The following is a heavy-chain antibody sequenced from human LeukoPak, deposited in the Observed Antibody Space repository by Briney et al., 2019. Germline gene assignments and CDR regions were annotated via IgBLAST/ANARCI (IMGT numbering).Heavy chain of an antibody. CDR2: IYTSGST. D-gene: IGHD2-15*01. Sequence: SETLSLTCTVSGGSISSGSYYWSWIRQPAGKGLEWIGRIYTSGSTNYNPSLKSRVTMSVDKSKNQFFLKLRSVTAADTAVYYCARTGYCSGGTCYRYFDYWGRGTLVTVSS. J-gene: IGHJ4*02. CDR1: GGSISSGSYY. V-gene: IGHV4-61*02. CDR3: ARTGYCSGGTCYRYFDY.